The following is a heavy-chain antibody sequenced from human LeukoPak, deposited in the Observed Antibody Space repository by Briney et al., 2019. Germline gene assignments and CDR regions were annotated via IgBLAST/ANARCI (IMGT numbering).Heavy chain of an antibody. CDR1: GGSISSGGYY. D-gene: IGHD4-17*01. CDR2: IYYSGST. J-gene: IGHJ4*02. V-gene: IGHV4-31*03. CDR3: ARKGPPTDNYGDDY. Sequence: PSETLSLTCTVSGGSISSGGYYWSWIRQHPGKGLEWIGYIYYSGSTYYNPSLKSRVTISVDTSKNQFSPKLSSVTAADTAVYYCARKGPPTDNYGDDYWGQGTLVTVSS.